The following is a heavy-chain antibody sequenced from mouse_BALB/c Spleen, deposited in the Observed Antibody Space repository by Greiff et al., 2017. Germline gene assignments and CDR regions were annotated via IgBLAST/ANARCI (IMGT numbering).Heavy chain of an antibody. J-gene: IGHJ1*01. CDR2: IRSKSNNYAT. CDR3: VRHAAIYYDYDYWYFDV. D-gene: IGHD2-4*01. V-gene: IGHV10-1*02. Sequence: EVQRVESGGGLVQPKGSLKLSCAASGFTFNTYAMNWVRQAPGKGLEWVARIRSKSNNYATYYADSVKDRFTISRDDSQSMLYLQMNNLKTEDTAMYYCVRHAAIYYDYDYWYFDVWGAGTTVTVSS. CDR1: GFTFNTYA.